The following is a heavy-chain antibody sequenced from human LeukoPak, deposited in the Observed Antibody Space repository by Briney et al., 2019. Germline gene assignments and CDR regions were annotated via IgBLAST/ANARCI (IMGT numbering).Heavy chain of an antibody. CDR1: GYTFNSYY. Sequence: SVKVSCKASGYTFNSYYMHWVRQAPGQGLEWMGRIIPILGIANYAQKFQGRVTITAVKSTSTAYMELSSLRSEDTAVYYCARDYCGGDCYYFEYFDYWGQGTLVTVSS. V-gene: IGHV1-69*04. CDR2: IIPILGIA. CDR3: ARDYCGGDCYYFEYFDY. J-gene: IGHJ4*02. D-gene: IGHD2-21*01.